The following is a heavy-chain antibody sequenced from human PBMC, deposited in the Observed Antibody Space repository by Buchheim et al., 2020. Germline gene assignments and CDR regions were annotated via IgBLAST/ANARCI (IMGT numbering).Heavy chain of an antibody. V-gene: IGHV4-34*01. J-gene: IGHJ5*02. CDR1: GGSFSGYY. D-gene: IGHD6-13*01. Sequence: QVQLQQWDAGLLKPSETLSLTCAVYGGSFSGYYWSWIRQPPGKGLEWIGEINHSGRTNYNPSLKSRVTISVDTSKNQFSLKLSSVTAADTAVYYCARTVGSSWFLGGSWFDPWGQGTL. CDR2: INHSGRT. CDR3: ARTVGSSWFLGGSWFDP.